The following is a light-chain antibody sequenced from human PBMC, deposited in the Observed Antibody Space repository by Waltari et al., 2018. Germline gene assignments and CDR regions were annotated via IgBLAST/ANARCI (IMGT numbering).Light chain of an antibody. V-gene: IGKV3-20*01. CDR1: QSISSSY. J-gene: IGKJ2*01. CDR3: QHYGSSSYT. Sequence: EIVLTQSPGTLSSSPGESATPSCRASQSISSSYLAWYQQKPGQAPRLLIYGASSRATGIPDRFSGSGSGTDFTLTISRLEPEDFAVYYCQHYGSSSYTFGQGTKLEI. CDR2: GAS.